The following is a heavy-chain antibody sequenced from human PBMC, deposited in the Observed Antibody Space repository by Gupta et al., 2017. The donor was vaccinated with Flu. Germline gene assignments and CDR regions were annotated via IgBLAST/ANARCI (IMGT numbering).Heavy chain of an antibody. CDR3: VRDPESSAFDS. CDR1: GFTFRSSW. Sequence: EEQLVESGGDLVQPGGSLRLYCVGSGFTFRSSWMTWVRQAPGTGLELVANINPDGGTTNYVASVKGRFTISRDNAKNSVYLQMNSRRVDDTARYYCVRDPESSAFDSWGQGIMVTVSS. V-gene: IGHV3-7*01. J-gene: IGHJ3*02. D-gene: IGHD1-7*01. CDR2: INPDGGTT.